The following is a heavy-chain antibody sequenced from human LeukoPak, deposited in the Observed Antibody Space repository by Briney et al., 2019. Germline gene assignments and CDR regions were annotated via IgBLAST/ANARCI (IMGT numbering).Heavy chain of an antibody. CDR2: INNAGSST. J-gene: IGHJ5*02. CDR1: GFTFSNYW. V-gene: IGHV3-74*01. Sequence: GGSLRLSCIASGFTFSNYWMHWVRQVPGKGLVWVSRINNAGSSTSYADSVKGRFTISRDNAKNTVYLQMISLRAEDTAVYFWARHGYTYGFDPWGQGTLVTVSS. CDR3: ARHGYTYGFDP. D-gene: IGHD5-18*01.